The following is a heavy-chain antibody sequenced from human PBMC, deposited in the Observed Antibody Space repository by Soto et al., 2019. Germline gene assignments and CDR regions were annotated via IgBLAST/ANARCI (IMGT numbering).Heavy chain of an antibody. J-gene: IGHJ4*02. D-gene: IGHD6-13*01. V-gene: IGHV4-59*01. CDR3: AAGEASSRNLAPYYLDF. CDR2: IHYSGTT. Sequence: SETLSLTCTVSGGSMRNYFWTWIRQPPGKGLEWIGYIHYSGTTSFFSSYNPSLRSRVTISEDTSKNQFSLKLLSVTTADTAVYFCAAGEASSRNLAPYYLDFWGQGTLVTVSS. CDR1: GGSMRNYF.